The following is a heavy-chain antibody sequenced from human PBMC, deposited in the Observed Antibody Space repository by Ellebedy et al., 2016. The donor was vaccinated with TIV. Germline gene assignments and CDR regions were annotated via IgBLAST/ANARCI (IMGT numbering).Heavy chain of an antibody. V-gene: IGHV1-2*02. Sequence: AASVQVSCKASGYTFSDYYMHWVRQAPGQGLEYMGWINPNNGNTNYAERFQGRISMTRDTSISTVYMELSRLTSDDTAVYYCARDYEHWGKDAYGMDVWGQGTTITASS. J-gene: IGHJ6*02. CDR1: GYTFSDYY. D-gene: IGHD3-16*01. CDR3: ARDYEHWGKDAYGMDV. CDR2: INPNNGNT.